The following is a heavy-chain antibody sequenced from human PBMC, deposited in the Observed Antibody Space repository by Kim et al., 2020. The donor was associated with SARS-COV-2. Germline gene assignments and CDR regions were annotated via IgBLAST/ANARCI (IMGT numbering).Heavy chain of an antibody. V-gene: IGHV3-21*01. D-gene: IGHD3-10*01. CDR3: ARDLSGSGSEDY. J-gene: IGHJ4*02. Sequence: YYAESVKGRFTISRDNDKNSLYLQMNSLRAEDTAVYYCARDLSGSGSEDYWGQGTLVTVSS.